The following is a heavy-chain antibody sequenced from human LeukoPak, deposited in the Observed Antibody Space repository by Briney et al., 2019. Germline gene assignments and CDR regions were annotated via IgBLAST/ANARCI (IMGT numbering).Heavy chain of an antibody. V-gene: IGHV4-38-2*02. CDR2: IYHSGST. CDR3: ARGHLVGGWFKYDAFDI. D-gene: IGHD6-19*01. CDR1: SYSISSGYY. Sequence: KPSETLSLTCTVSSYSISSGYYWGWIRQPPGKGLEWIGSIYHSGSTYYNPSLRSRVSISVGPSKNQFSLKLSSVTAADTAVYYCARGHLVGGWFKYDAFDIWGQGTMVTVSS. J-gene: IGHJ3*02.